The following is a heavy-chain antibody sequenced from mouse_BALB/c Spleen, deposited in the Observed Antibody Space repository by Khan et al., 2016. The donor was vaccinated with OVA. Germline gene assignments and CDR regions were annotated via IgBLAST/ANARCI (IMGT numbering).Heavy chain of an antibody. V-gene: IGHV14-3*02. Sequence: VQLKQSGAELVRPGASVKLSCTASGFNIKDTYMHWVKQRPEQGLEWIGRIDPSNGDTKYDPKFQDKATIPTDTSSNTAYLQLSSLTSEDSAVYYCATLDGNPFPYWGQGTLVTVSA. J-gene: IGHJ3*01. D-gene: IGHD2-1*01. CDR2: IDPSNGDT. CDR1: GFNIKDTY. CDR3: ATLDGNPFPY.